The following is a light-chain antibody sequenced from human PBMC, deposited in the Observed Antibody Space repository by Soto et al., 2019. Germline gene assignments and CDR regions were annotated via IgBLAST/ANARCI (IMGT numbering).Light chain of an antibody. Sequence: DTQMTQSPSSLPASVGDRVTITCRASQGISNDLAWYQQKPGKAPKRLIYAASSLQSGAPSRFSGSGSGTEFTLTISSLQPEDSATYYCLQHNSYPLTFGAGTKVGVK. CDR1: QGISND. V-gene: IGKV1-17*01. CDR3: LQHNSYPLT. CDR2: AAS. J-gene: IGKJ3*01.